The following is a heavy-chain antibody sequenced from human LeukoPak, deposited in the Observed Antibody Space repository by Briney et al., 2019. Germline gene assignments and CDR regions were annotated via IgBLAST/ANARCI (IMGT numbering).Heavy chain of an antibody. CDR3: ATTWPYMTSFGGPIVNPAA. J-gene: IGHJ6*02. V-gene: IGHV3-13*01. Sequence: GGSLRLSCAASGFTFSSHDMYWVRQTGKRLEWVAASDSTGDTYYLDSVQGRFTVSRDNSKTTLYLQMESLRAEDTAVYYCATTWPYMTSFGGPIVNPAAWGQGTTVTVSS. CDR2: SDSTGDT. D-gene: IGHD3-16*02. CDR1: GFTFSSHD.